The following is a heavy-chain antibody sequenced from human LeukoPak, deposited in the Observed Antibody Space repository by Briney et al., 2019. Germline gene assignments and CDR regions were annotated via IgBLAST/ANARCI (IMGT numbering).Heavy chain of an antibody. CDR3: ARDIAGYSGYEDYYYYYMDV. CDR1: GFTVSSNY. Sequence: GGSLRLSCAASGFTVSSNYMSWVRQAPGKGLEWVSVIYSGGSTYYADSVKGRFTISRDNSKNTLYLQMNSLRAEDTAVYYCARDIAGYSGYEDYYYYYMDVWGKGTTVTVSS. CDR2: IYSGGST. J-gene: IGHJ6*03. V-gene: IGHV3-66*02. D-gene: IGHD5-12*01.